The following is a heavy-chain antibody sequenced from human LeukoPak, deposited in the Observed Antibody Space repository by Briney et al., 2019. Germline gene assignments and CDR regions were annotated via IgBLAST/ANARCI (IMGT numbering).Heavy chain of an antibody. D-gene: IGHD5-18*01. CDR1: GGSFSGYY. Sequence: SETLSLTCAVYGGSFSGYYWSWIRQPPGKGLEWIGEINHSGSTNYNPSLKSRVTISVDTSKNQFSLKLSSVTAADTAVYYCARRGYSYGYRPMDVWGKGTTVTVSS. CDR2: INHSGST. CDR3: ARRGYSYGYRPMDV. V-gene: IGHV4-34*01. J-gene: IGHJ6*03.